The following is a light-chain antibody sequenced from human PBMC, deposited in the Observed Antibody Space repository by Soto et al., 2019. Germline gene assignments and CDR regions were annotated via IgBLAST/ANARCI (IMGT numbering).Light chain of an antibody. CDR2: ELT. V-gene: IGLV2-14*03. Sequence: QSALTQPASVSGSPGQSITISCTGISSDVGGYDYVSWYQQHPGKAPKLMIYELTYRPSGVSNRFSGSKSGNTASLTISRLQAEDEADYFCSSYAGSNTLVIFGGGTKLTVL. CDR3: SSYAGSNTLVI. CDR1: SSDVGGYDY. J-gene: IGLJ2*01.